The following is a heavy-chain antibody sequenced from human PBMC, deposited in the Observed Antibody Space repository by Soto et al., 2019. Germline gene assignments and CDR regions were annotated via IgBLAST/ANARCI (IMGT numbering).Heavy chain of an antibody. Sequence: GESLKISWKGSGDSFTSYWSGWVRQMPGKGLEWMGIIYPGDSDTRYSPSFQGQVTISADKSISTAYLQWSSLKASDTAVYYCARDSAPHSSGWYRTVKLIDYWGQGTLVTVSS. CDR1: GDSFTSYW. CDR3: ARDSAPHSSGWYRTVKLIDY. D-gene: IGHD6-19*01. CDR2: IYPGDSDT. V-gene: IGHV5-51*01. J-gene: IGHJ4*02.